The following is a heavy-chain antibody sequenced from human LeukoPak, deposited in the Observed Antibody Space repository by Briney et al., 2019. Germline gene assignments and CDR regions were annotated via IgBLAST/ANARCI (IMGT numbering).Heavy chain of an antibody. Sequence: PSETLSLTCAVYGGSFSGYYWSWIRQPPGKGLGWIGEINHSGSTNYSPSLKSRLTISVDTSNNQFSLRLSSVTAADTAVYYCARRDHCTSTSCYESYNWFDPWGQGTLVAVSS. CDR3: ARRDHCTSTSCYESYNWFDP. CDR2: INHSGST. CDR1: GGSFSGYY. V-gene: IGHV4-34*01. D-gene: IGHD2-2*01. J-gene: IGHJ5*02.